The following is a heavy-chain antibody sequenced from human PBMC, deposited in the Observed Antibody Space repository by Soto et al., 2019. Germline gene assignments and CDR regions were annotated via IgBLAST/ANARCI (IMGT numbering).Heavy chain of an antibody. V-gene: IGHV3-15*01. Sequence: EVQLVESGGGLVKPGGSLRLSCAASGFTFSNAWMSWVRQAPGKGLEWVGRIKSKTDGGTTDYAAPVKGRFTISRDDSKNTLYLQMNSLKTEDPAVYYCTTRSSIAAAGRFDYWGQGTLVTVSS. D-gene: IGHD6-13*01. J-gene: IGHJ4*02. CDR3: TTRSSIAAAGRFDY. CDR2: IKSKTDGGTT. CDR1: GFTFSNAW.